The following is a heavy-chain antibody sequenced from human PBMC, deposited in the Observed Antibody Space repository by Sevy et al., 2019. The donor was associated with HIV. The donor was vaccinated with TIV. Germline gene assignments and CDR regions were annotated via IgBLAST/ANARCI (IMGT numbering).Heavy chain of an antibody. D-gene: IGHD1-20*01. CDR1: GFTFTNAW. J-gene: IGHJ5*02. CDR3: ARSRDNHNWFDP. V-gene: IGHV3-21*01. CDR2: ISSSSSYI. Sequence: GGSLRLSCAASGFTFTNAWMSWVRQAPGKGLEWVSSISSSSSYIYYADSVKGRFTISRDNAKNSLYLQMNSLRAEDTAVYYCARSRDNHNWFDPWGQGTLVTVSS.